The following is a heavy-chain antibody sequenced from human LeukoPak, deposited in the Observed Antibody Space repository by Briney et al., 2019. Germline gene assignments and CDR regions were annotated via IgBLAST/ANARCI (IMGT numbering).Heavy chain of an antibody. V-gene: IGHV4-39*01. CDR1: GGSISSNSYY. CDR2: IYYSGST. J-gene: IGHJ4*02. D-gene: IGHD3-10*01. Sequence: SETLSLTCAVSGGSISSNSYYWGWIRQPPGKGLEWIGSIYYSGSTYYNPSLKSRVTISVDTSKNQFSLKLSSVTAADTAVYYCAIWPFRGVLYWGQGTLVTVSS. CDR3: AIWPFRGVLY.